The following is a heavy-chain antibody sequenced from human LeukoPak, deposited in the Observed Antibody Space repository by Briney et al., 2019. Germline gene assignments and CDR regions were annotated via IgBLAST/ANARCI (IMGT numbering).Heavy chain of an antibody. J-gene: IGHJ4*02. D-gene: IGHD2-15*01. CDR3: VRGRSGSSYSPSDS. CDR2: ISYEKNEE. CDR1: GFTLTSYG. Sequence: GGSLRLSCAASGFTLTSYGMHWVRQAPGKGLEWVAVISYEKNEEFYADSVKGRSTISRDSSKNTLYLQMNSLRPEDTAVYYCVRGRSGSSYSPSDSWGQGTLVTVSS. V-gene: IGHV3-30*03.